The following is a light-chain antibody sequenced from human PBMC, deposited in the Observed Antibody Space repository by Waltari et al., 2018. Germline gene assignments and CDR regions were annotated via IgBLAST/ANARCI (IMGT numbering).Light chain of an antibody. V-gene: IGKV1-NL1*01. Sequence: DIQMTQSPSSLSASFGARVTITCRASQDISNSLAWYQQKLGRAPKLLLHGASRVESGVPSRFSGRGSGIDYTLSVSSLQPEDFATYCWQQYYDGSRTFGQGTKVELK. CDR3: QQYYDGSRT. J-gene: IGKJ1*01. CDR2: GAS. CDR1: QDISNS.